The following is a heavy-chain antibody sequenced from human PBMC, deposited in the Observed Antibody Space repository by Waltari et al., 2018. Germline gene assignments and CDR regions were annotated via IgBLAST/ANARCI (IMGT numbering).Heavy chain of an antibody. Sequence: VQLVETGGDLMQPGGSLRVSCVASGFSFSYNSMSWVRRAPGKGLECVITIENGGGTYYADAVKGRFTSSRDTSKDTLYLQLNGLTAEDTAVYYWARPSVFSRHFDYWGRGTLVTVSS. CDR3: ARPSVFSRHFDY. CDR1: GFSFSYNS. D-gene: IGHD1-26*01. V-gene: IGHV3-53*02. J-gene: IGHJ4*02. CDR2: IENGGGT.